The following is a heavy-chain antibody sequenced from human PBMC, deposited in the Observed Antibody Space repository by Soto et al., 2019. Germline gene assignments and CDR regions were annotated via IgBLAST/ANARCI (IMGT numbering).Heavy chain of an antibody. V-gene: IGHV3-30*18. CDR1: GFTFSSYG. CDR2: ISFDASNK. J-gene: IGHJ6*02. Sequence: PGGSLSLSCAAYGFTFSSYGVHWVRQAPGKGLEWVAFISFDASNKYYEDSVKGRFTISRDNSKNTLYLQMSSLTAEDTGMYYCAKNLNYYYYYGMDVWGQGTTVTVSS. CDR3: AKNLNYYYYYGMDV.